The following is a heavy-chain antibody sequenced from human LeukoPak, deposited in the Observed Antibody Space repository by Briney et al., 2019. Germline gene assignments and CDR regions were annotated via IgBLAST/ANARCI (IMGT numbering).Heavy chain of an antibody. D-gene: IGHD4-11*01. V-gene: IGHV1-2*02. CDR1: GYTFSDYY. CDR3: AESAQYSSAWFTGCFDY. CDR2: INPNSGDT. J-gene: IGHJ4*02. Sequence: GASVKVSCKASGYTFSDYYMHWVRQAPGQGLEWMGWINPNSGDTHYEQMFQGRVTMTRDTSINAAYMELRRVRSDDTAIYYCAESAQYSSAWFTGCFDYWGQGSLVTVSS.